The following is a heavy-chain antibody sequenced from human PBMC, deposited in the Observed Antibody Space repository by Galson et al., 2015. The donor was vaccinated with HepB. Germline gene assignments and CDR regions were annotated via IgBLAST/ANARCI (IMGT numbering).Heavy chain of an antibody. V-gene: IGHV3-20*04. J-gene: IGHJ4*02. CDR3: ARDWEGYCSGGSCYSAGSFDY. D-gene: IGHD2-15*01. Sequence: SLRLSCAASGFTFDDYGMSWVRQAPGQGLEWVSGINWNGGSTGYADSVKGRFTISRDNAKNSLYLQMNSLRAEDTALYYCARDWEGYCSGGSCYSAGSFDYWGQGTLVTVSS. CDR1: GFTFDDYG. CDR2: INWNGGST.